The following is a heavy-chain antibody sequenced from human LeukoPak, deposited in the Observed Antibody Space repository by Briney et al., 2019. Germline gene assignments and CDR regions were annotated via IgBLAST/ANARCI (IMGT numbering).Heavy chain of an antibody. Sequence: ASVKVSCKASGCTFTSYGISWVRQAPGQGLEGMGWISAYNGNTNYAQKLQGRVTMTTDTSTSTAYMELRSLRSDDTAVYYCARAYCSSTSCYTDAFDIWGQGTMVTVSS. D-gene: IGHD2-2*02. J-gene: IGHJ3*02. CDR2: ISAYNGNT. CDR3: ARAYCSSTSCYTDAFDI. V-gene: IGHV1-18*04. CDR1: GCTFTSYG.